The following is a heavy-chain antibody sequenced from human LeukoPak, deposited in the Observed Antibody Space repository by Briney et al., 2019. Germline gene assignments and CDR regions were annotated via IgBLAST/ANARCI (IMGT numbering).Heavy chain of an antibody. D-gene: IGHD6-19*01. CDR1: GFTFDDYA. Sequence: GGSLRLSCAASGFTFDDYAMHWVRQAPGKGLEWVSGISWNSGSIGYADSVKGRFTISRDNAKNSLYLQMNSLRAEDTAVYYCAGRIAVGFRDVWGQGTTVTVSS. V-gene: IGHV3-9*01. J-gene: IGHJ6*02. CDR3: AGRIAVGFRDV. CDR2: ISWNSGSI.